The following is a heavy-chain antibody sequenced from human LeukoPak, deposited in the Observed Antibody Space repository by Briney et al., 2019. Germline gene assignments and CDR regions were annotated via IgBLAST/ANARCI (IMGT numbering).Heavy chain of an antibody. J-gene: IGHJ4*02. CDR1: GFTFSNSW. D-gene: IGHD2-2*02. Sequence: GGSLRLSCAASGFTFSNSWMSWVRQAPGKGLEWVGRIKSKSERGTTDYAAPVKGRFTISRDGSTNTVYLHMNSLKTEDTAVYSCTSSLYCSTSSCYTLDNWGQGTLVAVSP. CDR2: IKSKSERGTT. V-gene: IGHV3-15*01. CDR3: TSSLYCSTSSCYTLDN.